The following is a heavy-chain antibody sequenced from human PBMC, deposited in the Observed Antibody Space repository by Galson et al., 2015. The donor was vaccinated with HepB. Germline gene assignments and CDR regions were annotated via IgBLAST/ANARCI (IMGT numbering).Heavy chain of an antibody. CDR1: GYTFSDHY. J-gene: IGHJ4*01. CDR3: ARAARGSYLFDY. V-gene: IGHV1-2*04. CDR2: INPISGGT. Sequence: SVKVSCKASGYTFSDHYMHWVRQAPGQSLEWMGWINPISGGTKYLQKFQDLVTMTRDTSSSTAHMELRRLRSDDTAVYYCARAARGSYLFDYWGHGTLVTVSS. D-gene: IGHD3-16*02.